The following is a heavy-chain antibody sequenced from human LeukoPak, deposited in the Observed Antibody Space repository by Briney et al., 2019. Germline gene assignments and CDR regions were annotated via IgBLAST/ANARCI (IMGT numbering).Heavy chain of an antibody. Sequence: ASVKVSCKASGYTFTSNYIHWVRQAPGQGLEWMGMIYPRDGSTSYAQKFQGRVTVTRDTSTSTVHMELSGLRSEDTAIYYCARGPPNWGYDYWGPGTLVTVSS. V-gene: IGHV1-46*01. CDR3: ARGPPNWGYDY. CDR2: IYPRDGST. J-gene: IGHJ4*02. D-gene: IGHD7-27*01. CDR1: GYTFTSNY.